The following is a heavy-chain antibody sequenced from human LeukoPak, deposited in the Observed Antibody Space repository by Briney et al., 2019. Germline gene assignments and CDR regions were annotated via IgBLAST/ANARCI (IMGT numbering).Heavy chain of an antibody. V-gene: IGHV3-23*01. Sequence: GGSLRLSCAASGFTFSSYAMSWVRQAPGKGLEWVSTSGTGGSTYYPDSVKGRTTISRDNSKNMLYVQMNNLRAEDTSVYYCAKAITGMRFCLDVWGQGTTVTVSS. J-gene: IGHJ6*02. CDR1: GFTFSSYA. CDR3: AKAITGMRFCLDV. D-gene: IGHD1-1*01. CDR2: SGTGGST.